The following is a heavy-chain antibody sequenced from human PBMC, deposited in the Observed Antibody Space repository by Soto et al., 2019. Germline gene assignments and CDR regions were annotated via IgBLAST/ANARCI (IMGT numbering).Heavy chain of an antibody. CDR2: ISAYNGNT. D-gene: IGHD2-2*01. J-gene: IGHJ5*02. CDR3: ARVGYCISTSCPGSWFDP. CDR1: GYTVTSYG. V-gene: IGHV1-18*01. Sequence: ASVKVSCKASGYTVTSYGISWVRQAPGQGLEWMGWISAYNGNTNYAQKLQGRATMTTDKSTSTAYMELRSLRSDDTAVYYCARVGYCISTSCPGSWFDPWGQGTLVTVSS.